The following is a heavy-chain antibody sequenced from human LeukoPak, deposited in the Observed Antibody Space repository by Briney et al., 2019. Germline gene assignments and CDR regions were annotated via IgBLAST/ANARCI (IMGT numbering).Heavy chain of an antibody. CDR2: MYRGGGT. CDR1: GFTFSDHY. J-gene: IGHJ4*02. V-gene: IGHV3-66*01. Sequence: GGSLRLSCAASGFTFSDHYMDWVRQAPGKGLEWVSVMYRGGGTYYADSVRGRFTVSRDNSKNTMYLQMNSLRAEDTAVYYCARWGTDFWSGYINYWGQGTLVTVSS. CDR3: ARWGTDFWSGYINY. D-gene: IGHD3-3*01.